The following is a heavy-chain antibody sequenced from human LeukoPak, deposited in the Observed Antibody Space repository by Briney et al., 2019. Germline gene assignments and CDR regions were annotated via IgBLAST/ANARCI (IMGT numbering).Heavy chain of an antibody. CDR3: ARLNNSSSWYFGEYLQH. J-gene: IGHJ1*01. Sequence: SETLSLTCTVSGGSISSSSYYWGWIRQPPGKGLEWIGSIYYSGSTYYNPSLKSRVTISVDTSKNQFSLKLSSVTAADTAVYYCARLNNSSSWYFGEYLQHWGQGTLVTVSS. CDR2: IYYSGST. CDR1: GGSISSSSYY. V-gene: IGHV4-39*01. D-gene: IGHD6-13*01.